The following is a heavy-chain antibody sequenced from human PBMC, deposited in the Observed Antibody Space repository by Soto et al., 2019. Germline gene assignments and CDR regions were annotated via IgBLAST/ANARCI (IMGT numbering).Heavy chain of an antibody. CDR2: ISYDGSNK. D-gene: IGHD3-10*01. J-gene: IGHJ6*02. V-gene: IGHV3-30-3*01. CDR3: ARGGSPEGVNYYGMDV. CDR1: GFTFSSYA. Sequence: LRLSCAASGFTFSSYAMHWVRQAPGKGLEWVAVISYDGSNKYYADSVKGRFTISRDNSKNTLYLQMNSLRAEDTAVYYCARGGSPEGVNYYGMDVWGQGTTVTVSS.